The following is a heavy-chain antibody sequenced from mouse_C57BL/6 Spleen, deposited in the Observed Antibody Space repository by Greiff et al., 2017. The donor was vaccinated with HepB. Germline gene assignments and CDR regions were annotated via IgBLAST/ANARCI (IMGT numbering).Heavy chain of an antibody. D-gene: IGHD2-3*01. CDR2: ISSGGDYI. J-gene: IGHJ3*01. Sequence: EVKLVESGEGLVKPGGSLKLSCAASGFTFSSYAMSWVRQTPEKRLEWVAYISSGGDYIYYADTVKGRFTISRDNARNTLYLQMSSLKSEDTAMYYCTRGGYYPWFAYWGQGTLVTVSA. V-gene: IGHV5-9-1*02. CDR1: GFTFSSYA. CDR3: TRGGYYPWFAY.